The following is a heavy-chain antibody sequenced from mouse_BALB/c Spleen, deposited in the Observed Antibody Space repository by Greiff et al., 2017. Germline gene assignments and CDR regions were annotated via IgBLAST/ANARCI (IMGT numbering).Heavy chain of an antibody. CDR1: GYSFTSYW. J-gene: IGHJ3*01. Sequence: EVQLVESGTVLARPGASVKMSCKASGYSFTSYWMHWVKQRPGQGLEWIGAIYPGNSDTSYNQKFKGKAKLTAVTSASTAYMELSSLTNEDSAVYYCTRSGTTVPWFAYWGQGTLVTVSA. V-gene: IGHV1-5*01. D-gene: IGHD1-1*01. CDR2: IYPGNSDT. CDR3: TRSGTTVPWFAY.